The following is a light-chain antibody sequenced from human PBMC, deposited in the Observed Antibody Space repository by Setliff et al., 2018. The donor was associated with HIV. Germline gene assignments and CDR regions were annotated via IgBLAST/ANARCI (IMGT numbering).Light chain of an antibody. J-gene: IGLJ1*01. CDR1: SRDAGDYDY. Sequence: HSALAQPASVSGSLGQSITISCTGASRDAGDYDYVSWYQQHPGKVPKLLIYGVSSRPSGVSDRFSGSRTGNTASLTISGLQDDDEADYYCSSYTSASTLVYVFGTGTKVTVL. CDR3: SSYTSASTLVYV. V-gene: IGLV2-14*01. CDR2: GVS.